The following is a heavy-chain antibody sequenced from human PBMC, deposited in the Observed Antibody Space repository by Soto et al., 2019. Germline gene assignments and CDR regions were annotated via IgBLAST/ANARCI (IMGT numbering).Heavy chain of an antibody. CDR2: INPNSGGT. V-gene: IGHV1-2*02. CDR3: AREPATAKPEGVDF. Sequence: ASVKFSCKASGYTFSDYYIHWVRQAPGQGLEWMGWINPNSGGTKYAPKFQGGVTMTRDTSITTAYMELSRLRSGDTAVYYCAREPATAKPEGVDFWGQGTLVTVSS. CDR1: GYTFSDYY. J-gene: IGHJ4*02. D-gene: IGHD1-1*01.